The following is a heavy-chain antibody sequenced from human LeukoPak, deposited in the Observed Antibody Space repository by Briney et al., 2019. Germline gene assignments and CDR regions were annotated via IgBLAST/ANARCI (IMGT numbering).Heavy chain of an antibody. Sequence: SETLSLTCTVSGGSISSYYWSWIRQPPGKGLEWIGYIYYSGSTNYNPSLKSRVTISVDTSKNQFSLKLSSVTAADTAVYYCARGYYYGSERSFSFDYWGQGTLVTVSS. V-gene: IGHV4-59*01. CDR3: ARGYYYGSERSFSFDY. CDR2: IYYSGST. D-gene: IGHD3-10*01. CDR1: GGSISSYY. J-gene: IGHJ4*02.